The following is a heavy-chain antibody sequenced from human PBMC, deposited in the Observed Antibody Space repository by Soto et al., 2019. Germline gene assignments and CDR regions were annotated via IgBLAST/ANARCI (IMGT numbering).Heavy chain of an antibody. CDR2: ISSSGSTI. Sequence: PGGSLRLSCAASGFTFSDYYMSWIRQAPGKGLEWVSYISSSGSTIYYADSVKGRFTTSRDNSKNTLYLQMNSLRAEDTAVYYCAKDSMAKGAFDIWGQGTMVTVSS. CDR3: AKDSMAKGAFDI. V-gene: IGHV3-11*04. D-gene: IGHD3-3*02. J-gene: IGHJ3*02. CDR1: GFTFSDYY.